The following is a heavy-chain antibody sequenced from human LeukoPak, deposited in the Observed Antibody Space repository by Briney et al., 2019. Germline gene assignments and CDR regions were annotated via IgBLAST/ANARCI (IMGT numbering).Heavy chain of an antibody. Sequence: KPSETLSLNCTVSGGSIRTSEDHWTWIRQHPGKGLEWIGYTSNSGYPDSNPSLKSRVTISLDTSKNQFSLKLSSVTAADTAVYYCAREPTQPLRFGEFHPFDNWGQGTLVTVSS. CDR3: AREPTQPLRFGEFHPFDN. V-gene: IGHV4-31*03. D-gene: IGHD3-10*01. CDR2: TSNSGYP. CDR1: GGSIRTSEDH. J-gene: IGHJ4*02.